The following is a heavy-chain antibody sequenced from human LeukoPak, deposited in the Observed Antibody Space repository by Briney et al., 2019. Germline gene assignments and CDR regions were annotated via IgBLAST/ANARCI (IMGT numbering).Heavy chain of an antibody. CDR1: GGSISSSSYY. V-gene: IGHV4-39*07. J-gene: IGHJ4*02. Sequence: SETLSLTCTVSGGSISSSSYYWGWIRQPPGKGLEWIGSIYYSGSTYYNPSLKSRVTISVDTSKNQFSLQLNSVTPEDTAVYYCARDGSTSVALLDYWGQGTLVTVSS. CDR3: ARDGSTSVALLDY. D-gene: IGHD6-19*01. CDR2: IYYSGST.